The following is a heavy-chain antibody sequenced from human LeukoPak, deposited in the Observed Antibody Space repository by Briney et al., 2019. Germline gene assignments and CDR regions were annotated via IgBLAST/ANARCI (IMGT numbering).Heavy chain of an antibody. J-gene: IGHJ4*02. V-gene: IGHV4-39*01. CDR1: GGSISSSSYY. Sequence: SETLSLTCTVSGGSISSSSYYWRWIRQPPGKGLEWIVSICNTCSTYYNPSSKSRVTISVDTSKNQFSLKLSSVTAADTAVYYCARRSITRYFDWLSDYWGQGTLVTVSS. CDR2: ICNTCST. D-gene: IGHD3-9*01. CDR3: ARRSITRYFDWLSDY.